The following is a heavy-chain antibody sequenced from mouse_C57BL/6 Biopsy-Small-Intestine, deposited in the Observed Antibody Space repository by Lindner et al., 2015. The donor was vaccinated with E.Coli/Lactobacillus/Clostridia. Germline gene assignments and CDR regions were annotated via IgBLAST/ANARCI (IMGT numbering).Heavy chain of an antibody. CDR2: IVPVIGTA. CDR3: SLERHAYFEY. CDR1: GGTFNNYV. V-gene: IGHV1-55*01. Sequence: SVKVSCKASGGTFNNYVITWVRQAPGQGLEWVGGIVPVIGTANYAQKFQGRVTITADESTSTTFMELSSLRSEDTAVYYCSLERHAYFEYWGQGTLVTVSS. D-gene: IGHD1-2*01. J-gene: IGHJ2*01.